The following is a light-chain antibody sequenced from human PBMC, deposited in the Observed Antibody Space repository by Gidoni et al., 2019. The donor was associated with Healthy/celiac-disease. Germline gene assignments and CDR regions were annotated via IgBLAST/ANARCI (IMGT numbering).Light chain of an antibody. J-gene: IGKJ4*01. CDR3: QQYNNWPLT. V-gene: IGKV3-15*01. Sequence: EIVMTQSPATLPVSPGERATLSCSASQSVSSNLAWYQQKPGQAPRLLIYGASTRATGIPARFSGSGSGTEFTLTISGLQSEDFAVYYCQQYNNWPLTFGGGTKVEIK. CDR2: GAS. CDR1: QSVSSN.